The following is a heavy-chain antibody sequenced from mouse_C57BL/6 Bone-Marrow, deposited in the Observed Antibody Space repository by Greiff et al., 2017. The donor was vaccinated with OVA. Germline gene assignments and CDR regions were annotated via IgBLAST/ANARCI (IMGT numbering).Heavy chain of an antibody. CDR2: IWTGGGT. Sequence: QVQLKQSGPGLVAPSQSLSITCTVSGFSLTSYSISWVRQPPGKGLEWLGEIWTGGGTNYNSALKSRMSISKDNSKSQVFLKMNSLQNDDTARYYCARNGRDYFDYWGQGTTLTVSS. CDR1: GFSLTSYS. V-gene: IGHV2-9-1*01. J-gene: IGHJ2*01. CDR3: ARNGRDYFDY.